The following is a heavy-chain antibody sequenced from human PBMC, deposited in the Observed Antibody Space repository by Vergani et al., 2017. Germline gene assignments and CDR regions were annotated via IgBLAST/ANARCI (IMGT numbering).Heavy chain of an antibody. CDR3: GKTQGTVVGTWWFDP. V-gene: IGHV3-21*06. D-gene: IGHD1-7*01. Sequence: VQLVESGGGLVKPGGSLRLSCAASGFTFSSYSMNWVRQAPGKGLEWVSSISSSSSYIYYADSVKGRFTVSRDNSKNTLYLEMNRLNVDDTAIYYCGKTQGTVVGTWWFDPWGQGTPVTVSS. CDR1: GFTFSSYS. J-gene: IGHJ5*02. CDR2: ISSSSSYI.